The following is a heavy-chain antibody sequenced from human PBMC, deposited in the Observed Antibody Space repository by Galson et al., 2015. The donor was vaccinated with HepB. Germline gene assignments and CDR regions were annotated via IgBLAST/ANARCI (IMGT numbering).Heavy chain of an antibody. CDR3: AKDRDSAAGYFDY. Sequence: SLRLSCAASGFTFSSYGVHWVRQAPGKGLEWVAVISYDGSNKYYADSVKGRFTISRDNSKNTLYLQMNSLRAEDTAVYYCAKDRDSAAGYFDYWGQGTLVTVSS. V-gene: IGHV3-30*18. J-gene: IGHJ4*02. CDR2: ISYDGSNK. D-gene: IGHD2-15*01. CDR1: GFTFSSYG.